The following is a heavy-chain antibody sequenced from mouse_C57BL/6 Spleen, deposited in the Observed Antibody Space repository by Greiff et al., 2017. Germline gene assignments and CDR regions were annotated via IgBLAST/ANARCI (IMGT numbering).Heavy chain of an antibody. CDR3: ARVTTVVPDWYFDV. D-gene: IGHD1-1*01. Sequence: QVQLQQSGPELVKPGASVKISCKASGYAFSSSWMNWVKQRPGKGLEWIGRIYPGDGDTNYNGKFKGKAPLTADKSSSPAYMQLSSLTSEDSAVYFCARVTTVVPDWYFDVWGTGTTVTVSS. CDR1: GYAFSSSW. V-gene: IGHV1-82*01. J-gene: IGHJ1*03. CDR2: IYPGDGDT.